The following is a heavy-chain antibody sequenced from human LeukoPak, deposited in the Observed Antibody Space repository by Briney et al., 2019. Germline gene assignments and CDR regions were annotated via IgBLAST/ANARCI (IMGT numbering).Heavy chain of an antibody. D-gene: IGHD3-22*01. CDR1: GYTFTSYG. CDR3: AKRDAYDSSGFSPLFDH. Sequence: GASVKVSCKASGYTFTSYGISWVRQAPGQGLEWMGWISAYKGNTNYAQKLQGRVTMTTDTSTSTAYMELRSLRSDDTAVYYCAKRDAYDSSGFSPLFDHWGQGTLVTVSS. J-gene: IGHJ4*02. CDR2: ISAYKGNT. V-gene: IGHV1-18*01.